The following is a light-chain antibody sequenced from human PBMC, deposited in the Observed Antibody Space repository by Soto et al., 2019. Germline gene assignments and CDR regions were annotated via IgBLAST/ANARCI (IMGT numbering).Light chain of an antibody. CDR2: GAS. CDR3: QHYNNWPPWT. Sequence: EIVLTQSPATLSLSPGEGATLSCRASQSVSTNLAWYQQKRGQAPRLLIYGASTRATGIPARFSGSGSETEFTLTISSLQSEDFAVYYCQHYNNWPPWTFGQGTKVDIK. J-gene: IGKJ1*01. CDR1: QSVSTN. V-gene: IGKV3D-15*01.